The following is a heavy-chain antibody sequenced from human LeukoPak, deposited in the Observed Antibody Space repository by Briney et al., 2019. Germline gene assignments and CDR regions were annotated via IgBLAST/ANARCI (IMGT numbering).Heavy chain of an antibody. V-gene: IGHV3-23*01. Sequence: PGGSLRLSCAASGFIFSHSAMSWVRQAPGKGLQWVSTLSAGGVTYYIDSVKGRFTVSRDNSKNTLCLQMNSLRAEDTAVYYCARATTDYGMDVWGQGTTVTVSS. CDR3: ARATTDYGMDV. D-gene: IGHD4-17*01. J-gene: IGHJ6*02. CDR1: GFIFSHSA. CDR2: LSAGGVT.